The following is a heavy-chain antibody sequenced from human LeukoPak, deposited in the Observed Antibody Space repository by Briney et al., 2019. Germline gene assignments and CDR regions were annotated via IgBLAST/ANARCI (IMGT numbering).Heavy chain of an antibody. CDR2: ISGSGSDI. D-gene: IGHD3/OR15-3a*01. V-gene: IGHV3-11*01. Sequence: GGSLRLSCATSGFIFSGYYMSWIRQAPGKGLEWVSYISGSGSDISYAGSVKGRFTISRDNAKDSLYLQMNSLRAEDTAVYYCGTHAGRTGSDDWGQGTLVTVSS. CDR1: GFIFSGYY. J-gene: IGHJ4*02. CDR3: GTHAGRTGSDD.